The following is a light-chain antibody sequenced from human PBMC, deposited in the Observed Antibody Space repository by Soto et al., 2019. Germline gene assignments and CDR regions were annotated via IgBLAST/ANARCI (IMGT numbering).Light chain of an antibody. J-gene: IGLJ2*01. V-gene: IGLV2-14*01. CDR1: SSDVGGYNY. CDR3: SSYTSSNTLI. Sequence: QSVLIQPASVSGSRGQSITISCTGASSDVGGYNYVSWYQQFPGRAPKVMIYEVTNRPSGVSNRFSGSKSGNTASLTISGRQAEDEADYYCSSYTSSNTLIFGGGTKLTVL. CDR2: EVT.